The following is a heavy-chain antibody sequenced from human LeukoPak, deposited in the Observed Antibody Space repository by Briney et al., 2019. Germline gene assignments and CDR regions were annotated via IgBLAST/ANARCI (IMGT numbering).Heavy chain of an antibody. CDR1: GFTLSNYW. CDR2: IKQNGSEK. J-gene: IGHJ4*02. CDR3: ARDIRYSYGHGY. V-gene: IGHV3-7*01. Sequence: GGSLTLSCPASGFTLSNYWMSWVRQAPGKGREWVANIKQNGSEKFYVDSVKSQITISRDNAKNLLYLQMNSLRAEDTAVYYCARDIRYSYGHGYWGQGTLVTVSS. D-gene: IGHD5-18*01.